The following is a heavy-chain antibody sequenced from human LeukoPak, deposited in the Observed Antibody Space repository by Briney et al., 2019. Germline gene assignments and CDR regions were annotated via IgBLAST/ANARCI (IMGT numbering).Heavy chain of an antibody. J-gene: IGHJ5*02. CDR2: ISYDGSNK. CDR3: ARERLNSSSWYHWFDP. V-gene: IGHV3-30*04. CDR1: GFTFSSYA. D-gene: IGHD6-13*01. Sequence: GGSLRLSCAASGFTFSSYAMHWVRQAPGKGLERVAVISYDGSNKYYADSVKGRFTISRDNSKNTLYQMNSLRAEDTAVYYCARERLNSSSWYHWFDPWGQGTLVTVSS.